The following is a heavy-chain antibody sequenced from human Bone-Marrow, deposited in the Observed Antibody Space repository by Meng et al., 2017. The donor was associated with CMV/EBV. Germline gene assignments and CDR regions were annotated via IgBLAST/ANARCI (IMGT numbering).Heavy chain of an antibody. V-gene: IGHV4-61*01. CDR3: ARENVVPAARLPYYYGMDV. CDR1: GGSVSSGSYY. J-gene: IGHJ6*01. D-gene: IGHD2-2*01. CDR2: IYYSGST. Sequence: SETLSLTCTVSGGSVSSGSYYWSWIRQPPGKGLEWIGYIYYSGSTNYNPSLKSRVTISVDTSKNQFSLKLSSVTAADTAVYYCARENVVPAARLPYYYGMDVWGQGPTVTVYS.